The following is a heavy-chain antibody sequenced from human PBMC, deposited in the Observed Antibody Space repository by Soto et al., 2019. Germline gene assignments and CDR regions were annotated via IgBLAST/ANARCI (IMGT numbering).Heavy chain of an antibody. CDR2: ISAYNGNT. V-gene: IGHV1-18*01. D-gene: IGHD6-19*01. Sequence: ASVKVSCKASGYTFTSYCISWVRQAPGQGLEWMGWISAYNGNTNYAQKLQGRVTMTTDTSTSTAYMELRSLRSDDTAVYYCARDWAVAGTNNWFDPWGQGTLVTVSS. J-gene: IGHJ5*02. CDR3: ARDWAVAGTNNWFDP. CDR1: GYTFTSYC.